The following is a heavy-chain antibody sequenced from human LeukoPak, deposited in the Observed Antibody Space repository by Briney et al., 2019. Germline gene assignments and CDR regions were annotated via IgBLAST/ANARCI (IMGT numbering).Heavy chain of an antibody. V-gene: IGHV1-2*02. D-gene: IGHD4-17*01. CDR2: IRAKSGGT. CDR1: GYTFTGYY. J-gene: IGHJ5*02. Sequence: GSLKVSCKASGYTFTGYYMNWVRQAPGQGLEWMGWIRAKSGGTKYAQKFQGRVTMTRDTSISTAYMELRRLRSDDTAVYYCARADYGDSRDEYNWFDPWGQGTLVTVSS. CDR3: ARADYGDSRDEYNWFDP.